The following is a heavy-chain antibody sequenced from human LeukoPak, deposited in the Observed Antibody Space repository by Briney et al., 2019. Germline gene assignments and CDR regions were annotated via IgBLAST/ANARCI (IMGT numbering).Heavy chain of an antibody. CDR2: ISRNGAVT. CDR1: GFIFDDYT. V-gene: IGHV3-43*01. CDR3: VKDLLQWYKFDS. Sequence: GGSLRLSCAASGFIFDDYTMHWVRQAPGKGLEWVSLISRNGAVTKYADSVKGRFTVSRDNSKKTVSLQMHSLRREDTAVYYCVKDLLQWYKFDSWGQGTLVIVSS. D-gene: IGHD4-23*01. J-gene: IGHJ4*02.